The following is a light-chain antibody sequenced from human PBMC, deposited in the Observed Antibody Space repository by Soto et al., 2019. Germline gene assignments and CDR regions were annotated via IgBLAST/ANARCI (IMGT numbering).Light chain of an antibody. V-gene: IGKV3-20*01. Sequence: EIVLTQSPGTLSLSPGEGATLSSRASQSVSSYLAWYQQKPGQAPRLLIYDASSRATGIPDRFSGSGSGTDFTLTISRLEPEDFAVYHCQQYGSSPPITFGQATRLEIK. CDR3: QQYGSSPPIT. J-gene: IGKJ5*01. CDR2: DAS. CDR1: QSVSSY.